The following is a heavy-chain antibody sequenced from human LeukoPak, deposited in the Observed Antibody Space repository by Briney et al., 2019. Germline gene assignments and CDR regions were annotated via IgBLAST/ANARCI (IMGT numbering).Heavy chain of an antibody. J-gene: IGHJ6*03. CDR1: GGSISSGSYY. D-gene: IGHD6-19*01. CDR2: IYTSGSI. V-gene: IGHV4-61*02. CDR3: ARDRAYSSDYYYYYNMDV. Sequence: SQTLSLTCTVSGGSISSGSYYWSWIRQPAGRGLEWFGRIYTSGSISYHRALQSRVPLSVVTAQDVCALELTSVTAADTAVYYCARDRAYSSDYYYYYNMDVWGKRTTVTVSS.